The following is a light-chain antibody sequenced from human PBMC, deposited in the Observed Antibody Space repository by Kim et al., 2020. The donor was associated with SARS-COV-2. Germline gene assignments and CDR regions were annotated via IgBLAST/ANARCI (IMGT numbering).Light chain of an antibody. Sequence: EIVMTQSPATLSVSPGERATLSCSASQSVSSNLAWYQQKPGQAPRLLIYGAYTRATGIPARFSGSGSGTEFTLTISSLQSEDFAVYYCQQYNNWYTFGQGTKLEI. CDR1: QSVSSN. CDR3: QQYNNWYT. J-gene: IGKJ2*01. CDR2: GAY. V-gene: IGKV3-15*01.